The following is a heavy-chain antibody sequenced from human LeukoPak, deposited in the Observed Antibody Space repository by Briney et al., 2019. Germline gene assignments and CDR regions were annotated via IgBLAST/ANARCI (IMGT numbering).Heavy chain of an antibody. Sequence: GGSLRLSCAASGFTVSSNYMSWVRQALGKGLEWVSVIYSGGSTYYADSVKGRFTISRDNAKNTLYLQMNSLRAEDTAVYYCARDVYDFWSGHYYNYGMDVWGQGTTVTVSS. V-gene: IGHV3-53*01. D-gene: IGHD3-3*01. J-gene: IGHJ6*02. CDR1: GFTVSSNY. CDR3: ARDVYDFWSGHYYNYGMDV. CDR2: IYSGGST.